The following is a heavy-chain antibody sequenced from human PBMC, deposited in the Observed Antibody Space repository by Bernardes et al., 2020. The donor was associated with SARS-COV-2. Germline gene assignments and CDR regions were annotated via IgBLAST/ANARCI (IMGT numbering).Heavy chain of an antibody. D-gene: IGHD3-10*01. V-gene: IGHV4-59*01. J-gene: IGHJ2*01. Sequence: SETLSLTCTVSGGSIGSYYWAWIRQPPGKGLEWIGYIYYSGTTNYNPSLKSRVTISVDRSQIQFSLNLSSVTPADTAVYYCARDLSHLVRRGFDLWGRGTLVTVSS. CDR2: IYYSGTT. CDR1: GGSIGSYY. CDR3: ARDLSHLVRRGFDL.